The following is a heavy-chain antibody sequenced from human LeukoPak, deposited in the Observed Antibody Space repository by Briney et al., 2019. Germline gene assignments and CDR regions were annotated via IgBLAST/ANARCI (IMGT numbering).Heavy chain of an antibody. CDR2: ISTSSIYI. V-gene: IGHV3-21*04. J-gene: IGHJ4*02. D-gene: IGHD1/OR15-1a*01. CDR3: AKSITGTPN. CDR1: GFTFSSYS. Sequence: GGSLRLSCAASGFTFSSYSMNWVRQAPGKGLEWVSSISTSSIYIYYADSVKGRFTISRDNSKNTLYLQMNSLRAEDTAVYYCAKSITGTPNWGQGTLVTVSS.